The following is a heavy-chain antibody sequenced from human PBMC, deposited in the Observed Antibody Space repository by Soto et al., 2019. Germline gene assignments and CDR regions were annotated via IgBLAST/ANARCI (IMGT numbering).Heavy chain of an antibody. J-gene: IGHJ4*02. V-gene: IGHV3-21*01. CDR2: ISSSSSYI. Sequence: PGGSLRLSCAASGFTFSSYSMNWVRQAPGKGLEWVSSISSSSSYIYYADSVKGRFTISRDNAKNSLYLQMNSLRAEDTAVYYCASDYYDSSGYINYWGQGTLVTVSS. CDR1: GFTFSSYS. D-gene: IGHD3-22*01. CDR3: ASDYYDSSGYINY.